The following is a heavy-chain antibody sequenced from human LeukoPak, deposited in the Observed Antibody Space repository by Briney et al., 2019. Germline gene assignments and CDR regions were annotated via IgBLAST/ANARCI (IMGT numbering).Heavy chain of an antibody. CDR1: GFTFSTYS. V-gene: IGHV3-21*01. D-gene: IGHD2-2*01. CDR2: ISSSSNNI. J-gene: IGHJ4*02. Sequence: GSLRLSCAASGFTFSTYSMNWVRQAPGKGLEWVSSISSSSNNINYADSVKGRFTISRDNAMNSVHLQMNSLRVEDTAVYYCARGYQRPDYWGQGTLITVSS. CDR3: ARGYQRPDY.